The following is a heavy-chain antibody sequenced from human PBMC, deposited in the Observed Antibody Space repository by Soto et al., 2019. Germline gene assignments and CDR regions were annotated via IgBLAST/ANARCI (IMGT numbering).Heavy chain of an antibody. CDR1: GFTFSSYA. CDR2: ISYDGSNK. Sequence: GGSLRLSCAASGFTFSSYAMHWVRQAPGKGLEWVAVISYDGSNKYYADSVKGRFTISRDNSKNTLYLQMNSLRAEDTAVYYCARGPPDIVGRYYYYGMDVWGQGTTVTVSS. D-gene: IGHD5-12*01. J-gene: IGHJ6*02. V-gene: IGHV3-30-3*01. CDR3: ARGPPDIVGRYYYYGMDV.